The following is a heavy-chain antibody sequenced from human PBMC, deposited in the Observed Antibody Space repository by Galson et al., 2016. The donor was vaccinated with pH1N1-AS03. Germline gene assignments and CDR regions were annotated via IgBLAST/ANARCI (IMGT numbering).Heavy chain of an antibody. CDR3: ARDAPGPWGY. CDR2: INPDGSDK. J-gene: IGHJ4*02. V-gene: IGHV3-7*01. Sequence: SLRLSCAASGFTFSNYWMAWVRQAPGKGLEWVAMINPDGSDKSYVDSVKGRLTFSRDNAENSLFLQMNYLRAEDTALFYCARDAPGPWGYWGQGTLVTVSS. CDR1: GFTFSNYW. D-gene: IGHD1-26*01.